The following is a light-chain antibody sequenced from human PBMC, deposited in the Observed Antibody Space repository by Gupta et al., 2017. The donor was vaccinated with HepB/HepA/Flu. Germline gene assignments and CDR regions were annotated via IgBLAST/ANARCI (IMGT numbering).Light chain of an antibody. J-gene: IGKJ1*01. V-gene: IGKV3-11*01. CDR3: QQRSNWPPWT. CDR1: QSVSSY. CDR2: DAS. Sequence: EIVLTQSPATLSLSPGERATLSCRASQSVSSYLAWYQQKPGQAPRLLIYDASNRDTGIPARFSGSGYGKDVTLTISSREQEDFAGYYCQQRSNWPPWTFGQGTXVEIK.